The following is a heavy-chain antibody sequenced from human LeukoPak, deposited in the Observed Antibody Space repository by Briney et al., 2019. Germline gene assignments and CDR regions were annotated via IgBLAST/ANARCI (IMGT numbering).Heavy chain of an antibody. J-gene: IGHJ4*02. Sequence: ASVKVSCKVSGYTLTELSMHWVRQAPGKGLEWMGGFDPEDGETIYAQKFQGRVTMTEDTSTDTAYMELSSLRSEDTAVYYCATVRASGVVITPYYFDYWGQGTLVTVSS. V-gene: IGHV1-24*01. CDR3: ATVRASGVVITPYYFDY. CDR1: GYTLTELS. D-gene: IGHD3-3*01. CDR2: FDPEDGET.